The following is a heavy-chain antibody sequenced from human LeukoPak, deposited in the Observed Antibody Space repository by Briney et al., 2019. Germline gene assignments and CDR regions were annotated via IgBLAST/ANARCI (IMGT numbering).Heavy chain of an antibody. D-gene: IGHD1-26*01. CDR1: GGSISSYY. Sequence: SETLSLTCAVSGGSISSYYWSWIRQPPGKGLEWIGDIYYSGSTNYNPSLKSRVTISVDTSKNQFSLRLSSVTAADTAVYYSARLASGSYGPLTPFDYWGQGTLVTVSS. V-gene: IGHV4-59*08. CDR3: ARLASGSYGPLTPFDY. J-gene: IGHJ4*02. CDR2: IYYSGST.